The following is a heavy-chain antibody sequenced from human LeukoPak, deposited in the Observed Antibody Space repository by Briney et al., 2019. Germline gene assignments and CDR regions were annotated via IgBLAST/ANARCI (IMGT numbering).Heavy chain of an antibody. CDR3: ARTPFGSGSYYNYYYGMDV. V-gene: IGHV4-34*01. J-gene: IGHJ6*02. D-gene: IGHD3-10*01. Sequence: PSETLSLTCAVYGGSFSGYYWSWIRQPPGKGLEWIGEINHSGSTNYNPSLKSRVTISVDTSKNQFSLKLSSVTAADTAVYYCARTPFGSGSYYNYYYGMDVWGQGTTVTVSS. CDR2: INHSGST. CDR1: GGSFSGYY.